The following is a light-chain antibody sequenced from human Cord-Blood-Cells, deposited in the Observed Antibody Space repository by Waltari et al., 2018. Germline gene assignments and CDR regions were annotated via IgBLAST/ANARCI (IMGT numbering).Light chain of an antibody. J-gene: IGLJ2*01. CDR1: SSDVGGYNY. V-gene: IGLV2-11*01. CDR2: EVS. Sequence: QSALTQPRSVSGSPGQSVTLSCTGTSSDVGGYNYVSWYQQHPGKAPKLMIYEVSKRPSGVPDRFSGSKSGNTASLTISGLQAEDEADYYCCSYAGSYTVFGGGTKLTVL. CDR3: CSYAGSYTV.